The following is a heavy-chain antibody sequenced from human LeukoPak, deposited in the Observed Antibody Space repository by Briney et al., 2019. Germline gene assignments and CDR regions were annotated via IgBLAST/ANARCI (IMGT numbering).Heavy chain of an antibody. CDR1: GSTFTSYW. V-gene: IGHV5-51*01. Sequence: PGASLKISCEGSGSTFTSYWIGWVRQLPGKGLEWMGIIYPGDSDTRYSPSFQGQVTISADKSISTAYLQWRSLKASDTAMYYCARQRDGYSDYWGQGTLVTVSS. CDR2: IYPGDSDT. CDR3: ARQRDGYSDY. D-gene: IGHD5-24*01. J-gene: IGHJ4*02.